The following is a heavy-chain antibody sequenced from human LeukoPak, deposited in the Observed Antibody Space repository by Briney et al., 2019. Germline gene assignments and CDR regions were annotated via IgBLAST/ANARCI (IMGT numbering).Heavy chain of an antibody. CDR1: GYSFTSYW. J-gene: IGHJ4*02. CDR3: ARQRSGVVVPAAYDY. CDR2: IYPGDSDT. D-gene: IGHD2-2*01. Sequence: PGESLQISCKGSGYSFTSYWIGWVRQMPGKGLEWMGIIYPGDSDTRYSPSFQGQVTISADKSISTAYLQWSSLKASDTAMYYCARQRSGVVVPAAYDYWGQGTLVTVSS. V-gene: IGHV5-51*01.